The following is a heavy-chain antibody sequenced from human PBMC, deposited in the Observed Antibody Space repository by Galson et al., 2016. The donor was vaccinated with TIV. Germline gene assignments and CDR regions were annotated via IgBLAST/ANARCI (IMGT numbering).Heavy chain of an antibody. CDR2: ISPYTGNT. V-gene: IGHV1-18*01. J-gene: IGHJ4*02. D-gene: IGHD2-21*01. CDR3: ARDRIQGVVVVVSKPRFDY. CDR1: GYTFNTFG. Sequence: SVKVSCKASGYTFNTFGISWVRQAPGQGPEWMGWISPYTGNTNYARKFQGRVTMTTDTSTSIAYLEVRSLRSDDTAIYYCARDRIQGVVVVVSKPRFDYWGQGTLVTVSS.